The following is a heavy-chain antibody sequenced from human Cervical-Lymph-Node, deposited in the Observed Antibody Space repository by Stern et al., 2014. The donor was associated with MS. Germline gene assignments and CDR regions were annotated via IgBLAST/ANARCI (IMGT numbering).Heavy chain of an antibody. D-gene: IGHD2-2*01. V-gene: IGHV4-59*01. CDR1: GGSISSYY. Sequence: QVQLQESGPGLVKPSETLSLTCTVSGGSISSYYWSWIRQPPGKGPEGIGYIYYSGSTNYNPSLKSRVTISVDTSKNQFSLKLSSVTAADTAVYYCAREKDAVHAFDIWGQGTMVTVSS. CDR3: AREKDAVHAFDI. J-gene: IGHJ3*02. CDR2: IYYSGST.